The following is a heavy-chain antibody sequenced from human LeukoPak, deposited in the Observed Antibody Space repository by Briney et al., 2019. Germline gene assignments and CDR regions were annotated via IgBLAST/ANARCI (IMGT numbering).Heavy chain of an antibody. D-gene: IGHD2/OR15-2a*01. CDR2: IYYSGRT. V-gene: IGHV4-59*01. CDR1: GGSISSDH. CDR3: ARKNDFEI. Sequence: TPSETLPLTCSVSGGSISSDHWNWIRQTPGKELEWIGCIYYSGRTYYNPSLKSRVTISVDMSKSQFSLRLTSVTAADTAVYYCARKNDFEIWGQGTLVTVSS. J-gene: IGHJ3*02.